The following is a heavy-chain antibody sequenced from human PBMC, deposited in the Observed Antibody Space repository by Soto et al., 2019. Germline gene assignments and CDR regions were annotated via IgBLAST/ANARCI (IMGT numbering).Heavy chain of an antibody. Sequence: QVQLQESGPGLVQPSQTLSLACTVSGDSISSGGYYWSWIRQHPGKGLEWIGYIYYSGSTFYNPSLKSRVTISVDTSKNQFSLKLRSVTAAVTAVYYCARGLSVTLFDFWGQGTLVTVSS. CDR1: GDSISSGGYY. D-gene: IGHD4-17*01. CDR2: IYYSGST. J-gene: IGHJ4*02. V-gene: IGHV4-31*03. CDR3: ARGLSVTLFDF.